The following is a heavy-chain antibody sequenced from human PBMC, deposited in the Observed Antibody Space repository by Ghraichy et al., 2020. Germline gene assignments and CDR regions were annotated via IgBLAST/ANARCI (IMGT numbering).Heavy chain of an antibody. Sequence: SETLSLTCTVSGGSINSDYWSWIRQPPGKGLEQIGYIHHNGTTIYNPSLQSRVTISVDTSKNQYSLNLRSVTAADTAVYYCARLGGSGTNPPYDKWGQGILVTVSS. CDR1: GGSINSDY. CDR3: ARLGGSGTNPPYDK. D-gene: IGHD3-10*01. V-gene: IGHV4-59*01. CDR2: IHHNGTT. J-gene: IGHJ4*02.